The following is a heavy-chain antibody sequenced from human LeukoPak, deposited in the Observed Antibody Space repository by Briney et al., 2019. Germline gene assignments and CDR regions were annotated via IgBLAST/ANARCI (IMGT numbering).Heavy chain of an antibody. CDR2: IGTGGYT. V-gene: IGHV3-23*01. J-gene: IGHJ4*02. CDR3: AKRDTSGYHYFDY. CDR1: GFTFTNYA. Sequence: GGSLRLSCAASGFTFTNYAMSWVRQAPGKGLEWVSTIGTGGYTYYADSVRGHFTISRDNSKNTLYLQINSLRAEDTAVYYCAKRDTSGYHYFDYWGQGTLVIASS. D-gene: IGHD3-22*01.